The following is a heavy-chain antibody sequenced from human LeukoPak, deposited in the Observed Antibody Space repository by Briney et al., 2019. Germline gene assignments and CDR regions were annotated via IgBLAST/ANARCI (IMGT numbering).Heavy chain of an antibody. CDR2: ISGGGSST. CDR1: GFTFSNYV. V-gene: IGHV3-23*01. CDR3: AKDGYGVLDC. D-gene: IGHD4-17*01. J-gene: IGHJ4*02. Sequence: PGGSLRLSCAASGFTFSNYVMSWVRQAPGKGLEWVSDISGGGSSTHYADSVKGRFAISRENSQNTLYLQMNSLRAEDTAVYYCAKDGYGVLDCWGQGTLVTVSS.